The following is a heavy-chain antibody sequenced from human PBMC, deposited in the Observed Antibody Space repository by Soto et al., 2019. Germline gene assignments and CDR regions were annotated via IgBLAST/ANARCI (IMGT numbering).Heavy chain of an antibody. J-gene: IGHJ4*02. D-gene: IGHD6-6*01. Sequence: QVQLVQSGAEVKEPGASVKIPCKGSGYTFTNFYIHWVRQAPGQGLEWMGIVNPNGGSTNYAQNFKGRITISRDTSTSTVYMDLSSLRSEDTAVYYCARGLASGDYWGQGTLVTVSS. CDR2: VNPNGGST. CDR3: ARGLASGDY. V-gene: IGHV1-46*01. CDR1: GYTFTNFY.